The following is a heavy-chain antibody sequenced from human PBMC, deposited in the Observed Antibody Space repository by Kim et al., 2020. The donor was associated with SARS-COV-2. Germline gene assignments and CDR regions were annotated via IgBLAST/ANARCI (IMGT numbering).Heavy chain of an antibody. D-gene: IGHD2-21*02. J-gene: IGHJ5*02. CDR2: INPNSGGT. CDR3: ARDRHIVVVTANIWFDP. CDR1: GYTFTGYY. V-gene: IGHV1-2*06. Sequence: ASVKVSCKASGYTFTGYYMHWVRQAPGQGLEWMGRINPNSGGTNYAQKFQGRVTMTRDTSISTAYMELSRLRSDDTAVYYCARDRHIVVVTANIWFDPWGQGTLVTVSS.